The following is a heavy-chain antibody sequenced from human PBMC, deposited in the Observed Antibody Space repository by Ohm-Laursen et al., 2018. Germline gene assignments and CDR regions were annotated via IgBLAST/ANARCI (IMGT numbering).Heavy chain of an antibody. CDR2: ISYSGTS. J-gene: IGHJ4*02. CDR1: GGSISPHY. CDR3: VRDRRDGFNYVEY. D-gene: IGHD5-24*01. Sequence: SDTLSLTCTVSGGSISPHYWSWIRQSPEKGLEWIGYISYSGTSEHNPSLKGRVTMSVDTSKNQFSPSLNSVTAADTAIYYCVRDRRDGFNYVEYWGQGTLVTVSS. V-gene: IGHV4-59*11.